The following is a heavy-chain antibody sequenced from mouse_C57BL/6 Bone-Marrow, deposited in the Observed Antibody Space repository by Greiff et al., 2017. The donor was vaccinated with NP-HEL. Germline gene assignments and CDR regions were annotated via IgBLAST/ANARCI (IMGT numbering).Heavy chain of an antibody. D-gene: IGHD2-1*01. J-gene: IGHJ1*03. Sequence: VHLVESGAELVKPGASVKMSCKASGYTFTTYPIEWMKQNHGKSLEWIGNFHPYNDDTKYNEKFKGKATLTVEKSSSTVYLELSRLTSDDSAVYYCARSAYGNYWYFDVWGTGTTVTVSS. CDR3: ARSAYGNYWYFDV. CDR2: FHPYNDDT. V-gene: IGHV1-47*01. CDR1: GYTFTTYP.